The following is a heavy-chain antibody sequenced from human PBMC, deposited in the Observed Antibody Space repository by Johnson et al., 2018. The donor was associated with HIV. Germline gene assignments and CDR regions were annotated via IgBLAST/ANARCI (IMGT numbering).Heavy chain of an antibody. Sequence: VQLVVSRGAFFQSGGSPRLSCAASLFTFRIYWMSWVRQAPGKGLEWVANIKQDGSEKYYVDSVKGRFTISRDNAKNSLYLQMNSLRAEDTAVYYCARESLDAFDIWGQGTMVTVSS. CDR2: IKQDGSEK. CDR1: LFTFRIYW. J-gene: IGHJ3*02. CDR3: ARESLDAFDI. V-gene: IGHV3-7*01.